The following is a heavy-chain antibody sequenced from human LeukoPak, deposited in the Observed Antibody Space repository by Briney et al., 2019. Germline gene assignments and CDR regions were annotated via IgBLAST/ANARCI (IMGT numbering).Heavy chain of an antibody. CDR2: IIADSGGT. J-gene: IGHJ3*01. V-gene: IGHV1-2*02. Sequence: ASVKVSCKASGYTFTGYYMHWVRQAPGQGLEWMGGIIADSGGTYSVQKFQDRVTMTRDTSISTVYMELSRLTSDDTAVYYCANYYDGSAFDVWGQGTTVTVSS. CDR1: GYTFTGYY. CDR3: ANYYDGSAFDV. D-gene: IGHD3-22*01.